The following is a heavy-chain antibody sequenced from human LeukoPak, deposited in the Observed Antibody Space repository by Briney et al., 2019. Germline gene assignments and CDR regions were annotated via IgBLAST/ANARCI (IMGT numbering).Heavy chain of an antibody. CDR2: ISYDGSNK. CDR1: GFTFSSYG. V-gene: IGHV3-30*18. Sequence: GGSLRLSCAASGFTFSSYGMHWVRQAPGKGLEWVAVISYDGSNKYHADSVKGRFTISRDNSKNTLYLQMNSLRAEDTAVYYCAKTWIQLWSPDYWGQGTLVTVSS. CDR3: AKTWIQLWSPDY. D-gene: IGHD5-18*01. J-gene: IGHJ4*02.